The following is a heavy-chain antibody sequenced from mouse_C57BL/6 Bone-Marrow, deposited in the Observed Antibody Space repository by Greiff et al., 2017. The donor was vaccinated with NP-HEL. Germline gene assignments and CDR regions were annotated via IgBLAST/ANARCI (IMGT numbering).Heavy chain of an antibody. J-gene: IGHJ3*01. Sequence: EVKLQESGGDLVKPGGSLKLSCAASGSTFRSYGMSWVRQTPDKRLEWVATISSGGSYTYYPDSVKGRFTISRDNAKNTLYLQMSSLKSEDTAMYYCARPNSSGYFAYWGQGTLVTVSA. CDR1: GSTFRSYG. V-gene: IGHV5-6*01. CDR2: ISSGGSYT. CDR3: ARPNSSGYFAY. D-gene: IGHD3-2*02.